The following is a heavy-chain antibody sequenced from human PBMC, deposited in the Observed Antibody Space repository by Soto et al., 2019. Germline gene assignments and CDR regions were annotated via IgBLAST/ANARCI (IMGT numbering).Heavy chain of an antibody. Sequence: PSETLSLTCAVSGGSISSSNWWSWVRQPPGKGLEWIGEIYHSGSTNYNPSLKSRVTISVDKSKNQFSLKLSSVTAADTAVYYCARSLDMVRGVTEGVGAYWGQGALVTVS. CDR2: IYHSGST. V-gene: IGHV4-4*02. D-gene: IGHD3-10*01. CDR3: ARSLDMVRGVTEGVGAY. J-gene: IGHJ1*01. CDR1: GGSISSSNW.